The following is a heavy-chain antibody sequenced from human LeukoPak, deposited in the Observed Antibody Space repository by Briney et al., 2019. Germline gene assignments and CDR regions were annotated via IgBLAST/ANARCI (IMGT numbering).Heavy chain of an antibody. V-gene: IGHV4-34*01. CDR3: ATHKDTSCYST. CDR1: GGSFSGYY. Sequence: PSETLSLTCAVYGGSFSGYYWSWIRQPPGKGLEWIGEINHSGSTNYNPSLKSRVTIAVDTSKNQFSLKLSYVTAADTAVYYCATHKDTSCYSTWGQGTLVTVSS. J-gene: IGHJ5*02. CDR2: INHSGST. D-gene: IGHD2-2*01.